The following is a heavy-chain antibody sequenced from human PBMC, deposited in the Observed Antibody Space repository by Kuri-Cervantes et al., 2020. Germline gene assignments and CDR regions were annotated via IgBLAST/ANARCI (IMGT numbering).Heavy chain of an antibody. CDR1: GFTFSSYS. J-gene: IGHJ6*02. CDR3: AREVIVVPAASWDYYYYYGMDV. CDR2: INSAGSST. Sequence: GESLKISCAASGFTFSSYSMNWVRQAPGKGLVWVSRINSAGSSTSYADSVKGRFTISRDNAKNTLYLQMNSLRAEDTAVYYCAREVIVVPAASWDYYYYYGMDVWGQGTTVTVSS. D-gene: IGHD2-2*01. V-gene: IGHV3-74*01.